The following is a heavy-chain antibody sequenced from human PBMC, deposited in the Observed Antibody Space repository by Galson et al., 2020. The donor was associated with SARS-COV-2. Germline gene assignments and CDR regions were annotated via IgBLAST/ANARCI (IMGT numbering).Heavy chain of an antibody. J-gene: IGHJ6*02. Sequence: GESLKISCAASGFTVSSNYMNWVRQAPGKGLEWVSVIYSSGSTYYADSVKGRFTISRDNSKNTLYLQMNSLRADDTAVYYCASRHTAAGFYYAMDVWGPGTTVAVSS. D-gene: IGHD6-13*01. V-gene: IGHV3-53*01. CDR1: GFTVSSNY. CDR2: IYSSGST. CDR3: ASRHTAAGFYYAMDV.